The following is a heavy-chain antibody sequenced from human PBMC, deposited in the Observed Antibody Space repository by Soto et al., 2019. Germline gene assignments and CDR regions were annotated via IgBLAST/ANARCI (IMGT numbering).Heavy chain of an antibody. V-gene: IGHV1-18*01. CDR2: ISAYNGNT. J-gene: IGHJ3*02. D-gene: IGHD3-16*02. CDR1: GYTFTSYG. Sequence: ASVKGSWKAAGYTFTSYGIGWVRQAPGQGLEWMGRISAYNGNTNYAQKLQGRVTMTTDTSTSTAYMELRSLRSDDTAVYYCARVITFGGVIAYDAFDIWGQRTMVIVSS. CDR3: ARVITFGGVIAYDAFDI.